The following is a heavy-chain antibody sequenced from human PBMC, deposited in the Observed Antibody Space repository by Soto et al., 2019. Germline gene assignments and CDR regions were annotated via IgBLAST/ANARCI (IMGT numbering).Heavy chain of an antibody. V-gene: IGHV1-46*03. CDR1: GYTFTTYY. Sequence: ASVKVSCKASGYTFTTYYLYWVRQAPGQGLEWMATINPSVGSTSYAQKFQGRVTVTSDTATSTAYMELSSLRSEDTAVYYCARDESGHPHLFGFCGQGTLVPVSS. D-gene: IGHD2-21*01. CDR3: ARDESGHPHLFGF. CDR2: INPSVGST. J-gene: IGHJ4*02.